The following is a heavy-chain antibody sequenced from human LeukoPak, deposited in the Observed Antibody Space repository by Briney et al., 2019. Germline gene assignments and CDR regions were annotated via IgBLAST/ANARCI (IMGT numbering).Heavy chain of an antibody. J-gene: IGHJ4*02. CDR2: IYYSGST. CDR1: GGSISSGDYY. D-gene: IGHD6-19*01. V-gene: IGHV4-30-4*01. Sequence: SQTLSLTCTVSGGSISSGDYYWSWIRQPPGKGLEWIGYIYYSGSTYYNPSLKSRVTISVDTSMNQFSLKLSSVTAADTAVYYCARDGLAVAGLDYWGQGTLVTVSS. CDR3: ARDGLAVAGLDY.